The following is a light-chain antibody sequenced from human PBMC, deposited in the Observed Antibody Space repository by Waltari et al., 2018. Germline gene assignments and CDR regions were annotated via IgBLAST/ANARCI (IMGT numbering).Light chain of an antibody. CDR2: GAS. V-gene: IGKV1-39*01. CDR1: HDIRNY. Sequence: DIPMTQSPSSLSASVGDRVTITCRASHDIRNYLNWYQQKPGKAPTLLIYGASSLQRGVPSRFSGSGSGTDFSLTINSLQPEDFALYSCQQTYISPITFGGGTRVQIK. J-gene: IGKJ4*01. CDR3: QQTYISPIT.